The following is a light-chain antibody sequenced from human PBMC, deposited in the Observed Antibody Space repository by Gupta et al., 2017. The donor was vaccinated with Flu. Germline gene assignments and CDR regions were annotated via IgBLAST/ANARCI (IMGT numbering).Light chain of an antibody. CDR3: ATWDDSLSGWV. J-gene: IGLJ3*02. CDR1: SSNVGSNT. V-gene: IGLV1-44*01. Sequence: QSVLTQPPSASGTPGQRVTISCSGSSSNVGSNTVNWYPHLPGTAPNLLIFGNHQRPSGVPDRFSGSKSGTSASLAISELQSEDEADYYCATWDDSLSGWVFGGGTKLTVL. CDR2: GNH.